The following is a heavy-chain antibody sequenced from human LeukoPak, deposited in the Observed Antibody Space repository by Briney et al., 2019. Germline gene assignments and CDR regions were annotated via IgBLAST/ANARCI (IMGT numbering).Heavy chain of an antibody. J-gene: IGHJ4*02. V-gene: IGHV3-23*01. Sequence: GGSLRLSCAASGFTFSSYVMSWVRQAPGKGLDWVSVISGSGGTTYYADSVKGRFTISRDNSKNMIYLQMISLRAEDTAVYYCVKALVGQTSGYWGQGTRVTVST. CDR3: VKALVGQTSGY. CDR1: GFTFSSYV. D-gene: IGHD1-26*01. CDR2: ISGSGGTT.